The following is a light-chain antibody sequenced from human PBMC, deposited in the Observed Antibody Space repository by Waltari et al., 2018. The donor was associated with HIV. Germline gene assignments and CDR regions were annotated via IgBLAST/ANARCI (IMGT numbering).Light chain of an antibody. CDR2: GES. Sequence: ETVLTQSPGTLSLYPGERATLSCRASQSVSSGYVAWYQQKPGQTPRLLIYGESRRATDIPDRFSGSGSGTDFTLTINRLEPEDFAIYYCQQFYRPPYTFGQGTKLEMK. V-gene: IGKV3-20*01. J-gene: IGKJ2*01. CDR3: QQFYRPPYT. CDR1: QSVSSGY.